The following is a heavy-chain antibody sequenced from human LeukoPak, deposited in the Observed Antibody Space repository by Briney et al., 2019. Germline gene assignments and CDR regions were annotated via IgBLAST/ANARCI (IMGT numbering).Heavy chain of an antibody. V-gene: IGHV3-48*01. CDR3: ARGIDFWSGFDC. D-gene: IGHD3-3*01. CDR1: GFTFSSYS. CDR2: ISSSSSAI. J-gene: IGHJ5*01. Sequence: GGSLRLSCAASGFTFSSYSMNWVRQAPRKGLEWVSYISSSSSAIYYADSVKGRFTISRDNAQNSLYLQMNSLRAEDTAVYYCARGIDFWSGFDCWGQGTLVTVSS.